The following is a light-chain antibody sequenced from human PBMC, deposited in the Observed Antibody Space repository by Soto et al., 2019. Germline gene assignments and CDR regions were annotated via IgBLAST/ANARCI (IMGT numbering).Light chain of an antibody. CDR1: QSVSSN. CDR3: QQHNDWPPWA. J-gene: IGKJ1*01. V-gene: IGKV3-15*01. CDR2: GSS. Sequence: EILMTQSPATLSVSPGERATLSCRASQSVSSNLAWYQQKPGQAPRLLIYGSSTRATGIPDRFSGSGSGTEFTLTITSLQSEDSAVYYCQQHNDWPPWAFGQGSKVEIK.